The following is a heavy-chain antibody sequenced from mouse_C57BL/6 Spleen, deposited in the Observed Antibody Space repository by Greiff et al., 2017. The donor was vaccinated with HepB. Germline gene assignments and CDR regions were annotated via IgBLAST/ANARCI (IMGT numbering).Heavy chain of an antibody. CDR3: ARRGTALFDD. CDR1: GYAFSSSW. CDR2: IYPGDGDT. J-gene: IGHJ2*01. V-gene: IGHV1-82*01. Sequence: QVQLQQSGPELVKPGASVKISCKASGYAFSSSWMNWVKQRPGKGLEWIGRIYPGDGDTNYNGKFKGKATLTADKSSSTAYMQLSSLTSEDSAVYFCARRGTALFDDWGQGTTLTVSS. D-gene: IGHD3-3*01.